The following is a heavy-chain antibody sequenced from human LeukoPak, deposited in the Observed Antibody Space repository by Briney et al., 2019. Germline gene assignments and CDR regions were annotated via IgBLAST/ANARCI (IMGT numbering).Heavy chain of an antibody. J-gene: IGHJ4*02. CDR3: ARDVTRFWSGYFES. V-gene: IGHV4-61*02. CDR2: IYTSGST. CDR1: GGSISSGSYY. Sequence: SETLSLTCTVSGGSISSGSYYWSWIRQPAGKGLEWIGRIYTSGSTNYNPSLKSRVTISVDTSKNQFSLKLSSVTAADTAVYYCARDVTRFWSGYFESWGQGTLVTVSS. D-gene: IGHD3-3*01.